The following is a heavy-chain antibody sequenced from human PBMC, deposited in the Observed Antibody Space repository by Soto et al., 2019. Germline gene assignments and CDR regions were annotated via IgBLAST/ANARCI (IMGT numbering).Heavy chain of an antibody. CDR3: ARDLSSDFWSGYRGYYGMDV. J-gene: IGHJ6*02. CDR2: IYYSGST. Sequence: SETLSLTCTVSGGSISSYYWSWIRQPPGKGLEWIGYIYYSGSTNYNPSLKSRVTISVDTSKNQFSLKLSSVTAADTAVYYCARDLSSDFWSGYRGYYGMDVWGQGTTVTVSS. CDR1: GGSISSYY. V-gene: IGHV4-59*01. D-gene: IGHD3-3*01.